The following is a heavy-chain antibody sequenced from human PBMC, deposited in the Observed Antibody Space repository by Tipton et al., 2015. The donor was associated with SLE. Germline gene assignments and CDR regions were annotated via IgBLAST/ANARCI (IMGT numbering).Heavy chain of an antibody. CDR3: ARVRSWEIDY. D-gene: IGHD1-26*01. J-gene: IGHJ4*02. V-gene: IGHV4-38-2*02. CDR1: GYSISSGYY. Sequence: TLSLTCTVSGYSISSGYYWGWIRQPPGKGLEWIGNIYHSGSTYYNPSLKSRVTISVDTSKNQFSLKLSSVTAADTAVYYCARVRSWEIDYWGQGTLATVSS. CDR2: IYHSGST.